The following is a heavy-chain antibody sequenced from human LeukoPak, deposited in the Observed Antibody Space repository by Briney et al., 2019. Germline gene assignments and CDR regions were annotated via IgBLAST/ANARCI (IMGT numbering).Heavy chain of an antibody. CDR3: ARHQGSSGGIDI. V-gene: IGHV4-39*01. Sequence: SETLSLTCTVSGGSISSSSYYWGWIRQPPGKGLEWIGGIYYSGSTYYNPSLKSRVTISVDTSKNQFSLKLSSVTAADAAVYYCARHQGSSGGIDIWGQGTMVTVSS. CDR2: IYYSGST. CDR1: GGSISSSSYY. D-gene: IGHD2-15*01. J-gene: IGHJ3*02.